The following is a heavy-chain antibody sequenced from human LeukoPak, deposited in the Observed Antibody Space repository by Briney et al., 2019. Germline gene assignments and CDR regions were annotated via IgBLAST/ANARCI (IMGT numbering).Heavy chain of an antibody. CDR2: INPSGGST. CDR3: ARGPDFSMVRGLTGFYYYMDV. Sequence: GASVKVSCKASGYTFTSYYMHWVRQAPGQGLEWMGIINPSGGSTSYAQKFQGRVTMTRDMSTSTVYMELSSLRSDDTAAYYCARGPDFSMVRGLTGFYYYMDVWGKGTTVTVSS. CDR1: GYTFTSYY. D-gene: IGHD3-10*01. J-gene: IGHJ6*03. V-gene: IGHV1-46*01.